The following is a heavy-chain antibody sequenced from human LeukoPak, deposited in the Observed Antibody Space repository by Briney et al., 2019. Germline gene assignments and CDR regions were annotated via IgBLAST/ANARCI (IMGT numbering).Heavy chain of an antibody. Sequence: GGSLRLSCTASGFTFGDYAMSWFRQAPGKGLEWVSFIRSKAYGGTTEYAASVKGRFTFSRDDSKSIAYLQMNSLKTEDTAVYYCTRDTVYSSSSGGKGFDYWGQGTLVTVSS. CDR2: IRSKAYGGTT. CDR1: GFTFGDYA. D-gene: IGHD6-6*01. J-gene: IGHJ4*02. CDR3: TRDTVYSSSSGGKGFDY. V-gene: IGHV3-49*03.